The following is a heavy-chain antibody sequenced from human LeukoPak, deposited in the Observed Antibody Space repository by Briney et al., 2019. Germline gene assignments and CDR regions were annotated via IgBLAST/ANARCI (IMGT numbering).Heavy chain of an antibody. J-gene: IGHJ4*02. CDR2: NSGSGDNT. CDR1: EFTFSSYA. Sequence: PGRSLRLSCAASEFTFSSYAMSWVRQAPGKGLEWVSNNSGSGDNTYYAESAKGRFTISRDNSKNTLYLQMNSLRAEDTAVYFCAKGGRQGDSSGHYLFFDYWGQGTLVTVSS. CDR3: AKGGRQGDSSGHYLFFDY. D-gene: IGHD6-25*01. V-gene: IGHV3-23*01.